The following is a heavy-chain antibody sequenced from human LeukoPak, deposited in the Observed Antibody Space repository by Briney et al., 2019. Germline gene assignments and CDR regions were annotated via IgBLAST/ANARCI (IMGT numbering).Heavy chain of an antibody. CDR3: AREVVAATSYFDY. CDR1: GFTVSSNY. J-gene: IGHJ4*02. D-gene: IGHD2-15*01. V-gene: IGHV3-53*01. Sequence: PGGSLRLSCAASGFTVSSNYMSWVRQAPGKGLEWVSVIYGGGSTYYADSVKGRFTISRDNSKNTLYLQMNSLRAEDTAVYYCAREVVAATSYFDYWGQGTLVTVSS. CDR2: IYGGGST.